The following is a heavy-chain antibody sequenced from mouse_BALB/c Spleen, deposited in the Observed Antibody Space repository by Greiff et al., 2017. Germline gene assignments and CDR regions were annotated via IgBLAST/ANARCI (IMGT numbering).Heavy chain of an antibody. J-gene: IGHJ4*01. Sequence: EVQLVESGGGLVKPGGSLKLSCAASGFTFSDYYMYWVRQTPEKRLEWVATISDGGSYTYYPDSVKGRFTISRDNAKNNLYLQMSSLKSEDTAMYYCARAYTYYRYALYAMDYWGQGTSVTVSS. CDR2: ISDGGSYT. CDR1: GFTFSDYY. CDR3: ARAYTYYRYALYAMDY. D-gene: IGHD2-14*01. V-gene: IGHV5-4*02.